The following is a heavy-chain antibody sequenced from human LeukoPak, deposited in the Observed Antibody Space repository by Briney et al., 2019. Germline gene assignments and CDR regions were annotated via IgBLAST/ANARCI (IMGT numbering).Heavy chain of an antibody. V-gene: IGHV4-39*01. CDR2: IYYSGST. D-gene: IGHD6-19*01. Sequence: SETLSLTCTVSGGSISSSSYYWGWIRQPPGKGLEWIGSIYYSGSTYYNPSLKSRVTISVDTSKNQFSLKLSSVTAADTAVYYCARALLDVAEDYWGQGTLVTVSS. CDR3: ARALLDVAEDY. CDR1: GGSISSSSYY. J-gene: IGHJ4*02.